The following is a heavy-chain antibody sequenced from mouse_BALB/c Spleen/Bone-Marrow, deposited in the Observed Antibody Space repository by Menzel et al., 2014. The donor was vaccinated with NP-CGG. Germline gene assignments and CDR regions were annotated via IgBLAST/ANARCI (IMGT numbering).Heavy chain of an antibody. CDR2: IDPANGNT. Sequence: ESGAELVKPGASVKLSCTASGFNIKDTDMHWVKQRPEQGLEWIGRIDPANGNTKYDPKFQGKATITADTSSNTAYLQLSSLTSEDTAVYYCALYYYGSSGFAYWGQGTLVTVSA. D-gene: IGHD1-1*01. J-gene: IGHJ3*01. CDR1: GFNIKDTD. V-gene: IGHV14-3*02. CDR3: ALYYYGSSGFAY.